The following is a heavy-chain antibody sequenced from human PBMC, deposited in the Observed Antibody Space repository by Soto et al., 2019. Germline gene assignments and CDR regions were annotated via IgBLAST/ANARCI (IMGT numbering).Heavy chain of an antibody. CDR1: GYTFTGYY. CDR3: EKARRTSTSCCYTTLKICGMEV. CDR2: INPNSGGT. V-gene: IGHV1-2*02. Sequence: ASVKVSCKASGYTFTGYYMHWVRQAPGQGLEWMGWINPNSGGTNYAQKFQGRVTMTRDTSISTAYMEVSRLRSDDTTVYSCEKARRTSTSCCYTTLKICGMEVWGGGTKVTVCS. D-gene: IGHD2-2*01. J-gene: IGHJ6*01.